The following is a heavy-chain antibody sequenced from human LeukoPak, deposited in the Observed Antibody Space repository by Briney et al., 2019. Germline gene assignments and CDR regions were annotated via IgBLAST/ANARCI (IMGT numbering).Heavy chain of an antibody. CDR2: MNPNSGNT. Sequence: ASVKVSCKASGYTFTSYDIYWVRQAPGQGLEWMGWMNPNSGNTGYAQKFQGRVTITRNTYISTAYMELSSLRSEDKAVYYCASTVAGTDLDYWGQGTLVTVSS. CDR3: ASTVAGTDLDY. V-gene: IGHV1-8*03. CDR1: GYTFTSYD. D-gene: IGHD6-19*01. J-gene: IGHJ4*02.